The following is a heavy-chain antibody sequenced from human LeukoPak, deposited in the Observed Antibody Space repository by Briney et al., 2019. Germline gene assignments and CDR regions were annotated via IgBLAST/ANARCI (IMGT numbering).Heavy chain of an antibody. Sequence: SETLSLTCTVSGGSISSSSYYWGWIRQPPGKGLEWIGSIYYSGSTYYNPSLKSRVTISVDTSKNQFSLKLCSVTAADTAVYYCASEKTTVEYFDYWGQGTLVTVSS. D-gene: IGHD4-23*01. V-gene: IGHV4-39*01. CDR1: GGSISSSSYY. CDR2: IYYSGST. J-gene: IGHJ4*02. CDR3: ASEKTTVEYFDY.